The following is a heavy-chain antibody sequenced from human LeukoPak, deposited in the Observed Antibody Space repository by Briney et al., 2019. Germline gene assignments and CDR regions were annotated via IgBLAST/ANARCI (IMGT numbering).Heavy chain of an antibody. J-gene: IGHJ4*02. CDR3: AKAPDYYDSSGLFDY. D-gene: IGHD3-22*01. CDR1: GFTFSSYA. CDR2: ISGSGGST. Sequence: GSLRLSCAASGFTFSSYAMSWVRQAPGKGLEWVSAISGSGGSTYYADSVKGRFTISRDNSKNTLYLQMNSLRAEDTAVYYCAKAPDYYDSSGLFDYWGQGTLVTVSS. V-gene: IGHV3-23*01.